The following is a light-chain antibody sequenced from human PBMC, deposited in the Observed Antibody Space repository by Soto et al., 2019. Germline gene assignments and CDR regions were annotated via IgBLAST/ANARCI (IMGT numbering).Light chain of an antibody. J-gene: IGKJ5*01. V-gene: IGKV3-15*01. CDR3: QQYNNWPPT. CDR2: DVS. CDR1: QSARIS. Sequence: ETLMTQSPATLSVSPGERATLSCRASQSARISLGWYQQKPGQAPRLLIYDVSTRDTGVPARFSGSGSGTEFTLTISRPQSEDFAVYYCQQYNNWPPTFGQGTRLEIK.